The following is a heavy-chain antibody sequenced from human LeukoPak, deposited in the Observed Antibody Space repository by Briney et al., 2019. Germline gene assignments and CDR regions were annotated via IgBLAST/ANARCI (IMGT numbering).Heavy chain of an antibody. CDR1: GYTFTSYD. V-gene: IGHV1-8*01. J-gene: IGHJ6*03. CDR3: ARKGWYSSSWYYYYYMDV. D-gene: IGHD6-13*01. Sequence: GASVKVSCKASGYTFTSYDINWVRQATGQGLEWMGWMNPNSGNTGYAQKFQGRVTMTRNTSISTAYMELSSLRSEDTAVYYCARKGWYSSSWYYYYYMDVWGKGTTVTISS. CDR2: MNPNSGNT.